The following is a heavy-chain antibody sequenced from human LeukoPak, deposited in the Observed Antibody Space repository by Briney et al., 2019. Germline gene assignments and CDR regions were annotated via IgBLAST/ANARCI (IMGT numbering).Heavy chain of an antibody. CDR3: AREMAEGLSITGTTLIWFDP. V-gene: IGHV1-69*13. J-gene: IGHJ5*02. CDR1: GYTFTGYH. D-gene: IGHD1-7*01. Sequence: ASVKVSCKASGYTFTGYHIHWVRQAPGQGLEWMGGIIPIFGTANYAQKFQGRVTITADESTSTAYMELSSLRSEDTAVYCCAREMAEGLSITGTTLIWFDPWGQGTLVTVSS. CDR2: IIPIFGTA.